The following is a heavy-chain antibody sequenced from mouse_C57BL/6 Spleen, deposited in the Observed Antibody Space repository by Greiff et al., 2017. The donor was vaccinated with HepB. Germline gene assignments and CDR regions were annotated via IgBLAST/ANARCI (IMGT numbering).Heavy chain of an antibody. D-gene: IGHD4-1*01. CDR3: TREGLTGTCWFAY. Sequence: VQLQQSGAELVRPGASVTLSCKASGYTFTDYEMHWVKQTPVHGLEWIGAIDPETGGTAYNQKFKGKAILTADKSSSTAYMELRSLTSEDSAVYNCTREGLTGTCWFAYWGQGTLVTVSA. CDR1: GYTFTDYE. CDR2: IDPETGGT. J-gene: IGHJ3*01. V-gene: IGHV1-15*01.